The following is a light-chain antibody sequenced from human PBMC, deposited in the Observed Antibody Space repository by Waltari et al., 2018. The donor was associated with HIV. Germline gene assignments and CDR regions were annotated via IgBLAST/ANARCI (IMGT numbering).Light chain of an antibody. Sequence: SYEVTQPPSVSVSPGQTAKITCSGDALPKQYASWFQQKPGQAPLMVIYKDSERSSGVPERFSGSSSGTIATLTISGVQAEDEADYYCQSADISGSYKVFGGGTKLTVL. CDR2: KDS. CDR3: QSADISGSYKV. V-gene: IGLV3-25*03. CDR1: ALPKQY. J-gene: IGLJ3*02.